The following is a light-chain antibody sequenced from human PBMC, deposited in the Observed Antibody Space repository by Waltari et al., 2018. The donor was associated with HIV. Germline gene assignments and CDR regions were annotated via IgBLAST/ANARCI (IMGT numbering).Light chain of an antibody. Sequence: QSVLTQPPSVSGAPGPRVTISCTGSSSNIGAGDHVPWYQQLPGTAPKLLIYGNSNRPSGVPDRFSGSKSGTSASLAITGLQAEDEADYHCQSHDSSLSGYVFGTGTKVTVL. J-gene: IGLJ1*01. V-gene: IGLV1-40*01. CDR1: SSNIGAGDH. CDR3: QSHDSSLSGYV. CDR2: GNS.